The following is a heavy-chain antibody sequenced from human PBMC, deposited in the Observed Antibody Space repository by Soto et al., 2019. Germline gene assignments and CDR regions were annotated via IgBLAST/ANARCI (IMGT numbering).Heavy chain of an antibody. V-gene: IGHV4-34*02. D-gene: IGHD3-3*01. CDR3: ARGNFWSGYDPSYYYHMDV. J-gene: IGHJ6*03. CDR2: INQSGST. Sequence: QVQLQQWGAGLLKPSETLSLTCAVSGGSFTGYFWNWIRQTPGKGLEWIGEINQSGSTTYNPSLKSRVTISVDRSKNQFSLGLNSVTAADTAVYYCARGNFWSGYDPSYYYHMDVWGKGTAVTVSS. CDR1: GGSFTGYF.